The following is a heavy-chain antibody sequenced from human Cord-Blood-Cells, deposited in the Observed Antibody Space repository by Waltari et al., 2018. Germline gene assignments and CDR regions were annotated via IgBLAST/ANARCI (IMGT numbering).Heavy chain of an antibody. D-gene: IGHD6-6*01. J-gene: IGHJ6*02. CDR1: GGSISSSNW. Sequence: QVQPQESGPGLVKPSGTLSLTCAVSGGSISSSNWWSWVRQPPGKGLEWIGEIYHSGSTNYNPSLKSRVTISVDKSKNQFSLKLSSVTAADTAVYYCARDSSSSSNYYYYYGMDVWGQGTTVTVSS. CDR2: IYHSGST. CDR3: ARDSSSSSNYYYYYGMDV. V-gene: IGHV4-4*02.